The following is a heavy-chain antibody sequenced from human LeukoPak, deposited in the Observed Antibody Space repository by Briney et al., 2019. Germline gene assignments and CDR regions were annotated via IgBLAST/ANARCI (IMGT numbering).Heavy chain of an antibody. J-gene: IGHJ4*02. D-gene: IGHD3-22*01. CDR3: AAGDYDSMIYPNDY. CDR1: GFTFTSSA. CDR2: IVVGSGNT. V-gene: IGHV1-58*02. Sequence: GTSVKVSCKASGFTFTSSAMQWVRQARGQRLEWIGWIVVGSGNTNYAQKFQERVTITRDMSTSTAYVELSSLRSEDTAVYYCAAGDYDSMIYPNDYWGQGTLVTVSS.